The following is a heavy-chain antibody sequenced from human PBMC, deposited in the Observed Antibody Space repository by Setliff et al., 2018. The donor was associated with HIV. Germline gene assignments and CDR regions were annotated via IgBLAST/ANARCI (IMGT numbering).Heavy chain of an antibody. Sequence: GGSLRLSCAASGFIFSSYAMSWVRQAPGKGLEWVSAISGSGANTYYADSVKGRFTISRDNSKNTLYLEMTSLRAEDKAVYHCAKDMNYNNDYPGVLGSWGRGTLVTVSS. J-gene: IGHJ4*02. CDR2: ISGSGANT. D-gene: IGHD3-16*01. V-gene: IGHV3-23*01. CDR3: AKDMNYNNDYPGVLGS. CDR1: GFIFSSYA.